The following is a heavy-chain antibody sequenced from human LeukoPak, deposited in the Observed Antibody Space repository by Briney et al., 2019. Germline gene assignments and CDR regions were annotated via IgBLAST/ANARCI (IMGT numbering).Heavy chain of an antibody. J-gene: IGHJ4*02. CDR3: AREGISSSRYVHGTPDY. Sequence: GGSLRLSCAASGFTFSSYSMNWVRQAPGKGLEWVSSISSSSSYIYYADSVKGRFTISRDNAKNSLYLQMNSLRAEDTAVYYCAREGISSSRYVHGTPDYWGQGTLVTVSS. CDR2: ISSSSSYI. D-gene: IGHD6-13*01. CDR1: GFTFSSYS. V-gene: IGHV3-21*01.